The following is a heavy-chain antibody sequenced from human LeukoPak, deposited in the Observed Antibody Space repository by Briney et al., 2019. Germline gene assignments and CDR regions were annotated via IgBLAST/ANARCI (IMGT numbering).Heavy chain of an antibody. V-gene: IGHV3-23*01. J-gene: IGHJ4*02. CDR2: IDRDANT. CDR3: AKDILLWSFDS. Sequence: GGSLKLSCAASGFTFSTNAMARVRQAPGKGLEWVASIDRDANTHYADSVRGRITISRDNSKNTVSLQMSSLRAEDTAIYYCAKDILLWSFDSWGQGILVTVSS. CDR1: GFTFSTNA. D-gene: IGHD2-21*02.